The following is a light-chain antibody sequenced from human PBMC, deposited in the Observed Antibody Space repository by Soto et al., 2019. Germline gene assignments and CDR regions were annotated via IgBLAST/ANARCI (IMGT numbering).Light chain of an antibody. CDR3: QHYGSSPLT. V-gene: IGKV3D-15*01. Sequence: IVMTQSPVTLSVSPGERATLSCRASQSVISNLAWYQHKPGQAPRLLIYGASIRATGIPARFSGSGSGTEFTLTISRVEPEDFAVFYCQHYGSSPLTFGGGTKVEIK. J-gene: IGKJ4*01. CDR1: QSVISN. CDR2: GAS.